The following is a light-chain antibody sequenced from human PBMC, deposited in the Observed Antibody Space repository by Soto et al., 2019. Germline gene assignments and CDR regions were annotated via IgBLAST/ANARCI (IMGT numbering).Light chain of an antibody. CDR3: QQYYSNPPVYT. CDR2: WAS. Sequence: DIVMTQSPDSLAVSLGERPTINCKSSQSVLYSSNNKNYLAWYQQKPGQPPKLLIYWASTRESGVPYRFSGSGSGTDFTLTISSLQAEDGAVYYCQQYYSNPPVYTFGQGTKLEIK. CDR1: QSVLYSSNNKNY. J-gene: IGKJ2*01. V-gene: IGKV4-1*01.